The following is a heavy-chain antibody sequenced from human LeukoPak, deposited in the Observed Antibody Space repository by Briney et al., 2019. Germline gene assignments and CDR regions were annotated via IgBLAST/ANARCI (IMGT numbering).Heavy chain of an antibody. V-gene: IGHV3-23*01. J-gene: IGHJ4*02. CDR3: ARTREWLSHEDY. Sequence: GGSLRLSCAASGFTFSNYGMNWVRQAPGKGLEWVSAISDSGVSTYYADSVKGRFTVSRDNSKNTLYLQMNSLRAEDTAVYYCARTREWLSHEDYWGQGTLVTVSS. D-gene: IGHD3-3*01. CDR2: ISDSGVST. CDR1: GFTFSNYG.